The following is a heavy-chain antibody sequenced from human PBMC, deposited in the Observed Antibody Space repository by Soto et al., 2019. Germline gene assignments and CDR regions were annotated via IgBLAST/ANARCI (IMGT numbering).Heavy chain of an antibody. Sequence: GGSLRLSCAASGFTFSSYSMNWVRQAPGKGLEWVSSISSSSSYIYYADSVKGRFTISRDNAKNSLYLQMNSLRAEDTAVYYCARDRYCSSTSCYAEGVIDYWGQGTLVTVSS. V-gene: IGHV3-21*01. CDR2: ISSSSSYI. CDR1: GFTFSSYS. D-gene: IGHD2-2*01. J-gene: IGHJ4*02. CDR3: ARDRYCSSTSCYAEGVIDY.